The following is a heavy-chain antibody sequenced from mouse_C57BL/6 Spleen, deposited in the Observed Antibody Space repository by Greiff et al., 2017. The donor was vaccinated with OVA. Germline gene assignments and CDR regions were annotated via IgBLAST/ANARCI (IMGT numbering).Heavy chain of an antibody. J-gene: IGHJ1*03. CDR2: IRNKANGYTT. CDR1: GFTFTDYY. V-gene: IGHV7-3*01. Sequence: EVQLVESGGGLVQPGGSLSLSCAASGFTFTDYYMSWVRQPPGKALEWLGFIRNKANGYTTEYSASVKGRFTISRDNSQSILYLQMNALRAEDSATYYCARHYYGSYWYFDVWGTGTTVTVSS. CDR3: ARHYYGSYWYFDV. D-gene: IGHD1-1*01.